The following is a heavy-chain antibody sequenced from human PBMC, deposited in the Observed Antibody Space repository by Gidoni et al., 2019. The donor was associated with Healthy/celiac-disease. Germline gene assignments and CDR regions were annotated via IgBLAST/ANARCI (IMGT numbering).Heavy chain of an antibody. V-gene: IGHV1-24*01. CDR3: ATVDPRPLLEWLYHYYYGMDV. D-gene: IGHD3-3*01. J-gene: IGHJ6*02. CDR1: GYTLTELS. CDR2: FDPEDGET. Sequence: QVQLVQSGAEVKKPGASVKVSCKVSGYTLTELSMHWVRQAPGKGLEWMGGFDPEDGETIYAQKFQGRVTMTEDTSTDTAYMELSSLRSEDTAVYYCATVDPRPLLEWLYHYYYGMDVWGQGTTVTVSS.